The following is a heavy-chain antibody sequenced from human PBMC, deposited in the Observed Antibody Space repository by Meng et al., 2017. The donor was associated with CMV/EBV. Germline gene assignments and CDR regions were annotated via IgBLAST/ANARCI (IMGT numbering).Heavy chain of an antibody. D-gene: IGHD3-16*01. V-gene: IGHV3-21*01. CDR3: ASALGRPY. CDR2: ISSSSSYI. CDR1: GFTFISYS. J-gene: IGHJ4*02. Sequence: EWQLVGVGEGLVKPGGSLRLSCSSSGFTFISYSMNWVRQAPGKGLEWVSSISSSSSYIYYADSVKGRFTISRDNAKNSLYLQMNSLRAEDTAVYYCASALGRPYWGQGTLVTVSS.